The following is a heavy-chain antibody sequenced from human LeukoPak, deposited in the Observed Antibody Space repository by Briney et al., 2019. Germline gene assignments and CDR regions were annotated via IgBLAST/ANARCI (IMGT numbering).Heavy chain of an antibody. V-gene: IGHV3-23*01. CDR3: AKGGYNWFDP. CDR2: IGGSGGST. J-gene: IGHJ5*02. CDR1: GFTFTTYA. Sequence: GGSLRLSCAASGFTFTTYAMSWVRQAPGKGLEWVSTIGGSGGSTSYADSVKGRFTISRDNSKNTLYLQMNSLRAEDTAVYYCAKGGYNWFDPWGQGTLVTVSS.